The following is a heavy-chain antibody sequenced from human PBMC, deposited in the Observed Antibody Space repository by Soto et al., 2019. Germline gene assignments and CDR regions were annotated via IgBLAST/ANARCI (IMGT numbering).Heavy chain of an antibody. CDR2: INAGNGNT. J-gene: IGHJ4*02. D-gene: IGHD3-9*01. CDR3: ARNLMHYDILTVYYMAYYFAY. CDR1: GYTFTSYA. V-gene: IGHV1-3*01. Sequence: GASVKVSCKASGYTFTSYAMHWVRQAPGQRLEWMGWINAGNGNTKCSQKFQGRVTITRDTSASTAYMELSSLRSEDTAVYYCARNLMHYDILTVYYMAYYFAYWGQGTLVPVSP.